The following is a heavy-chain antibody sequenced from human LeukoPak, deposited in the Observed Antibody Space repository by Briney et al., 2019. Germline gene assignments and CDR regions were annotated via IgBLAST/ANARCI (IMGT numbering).Heavy chain of an antibody. Sequence: VGSLRLSCAASGFTFSSYEMNWVRQAPGKGLEWVSYISSSGSTIYYADSVKGRFTISRDNAKNSLYLQMNSLRAEDTAVYYCACLIVGATPSFDYWGQGTLVTVSS. V-gene: IGHV3-48*03. CDR3: ACLIVGATPSFDY. D-gene: IGHD1-26*01. CDR1: GFTFSSYE. CDR2: ISSSGSTI. J-gene: IGHJ4*02.